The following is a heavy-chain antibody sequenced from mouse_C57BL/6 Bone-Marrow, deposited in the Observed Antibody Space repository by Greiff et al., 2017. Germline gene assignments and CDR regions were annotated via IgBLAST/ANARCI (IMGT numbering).Heavy chain of an antibody. Sequence: EVKLMESGGGLVKPGGSLKLSCAASGFTFSSYAMSWVRQTPEKRLEWVATISDGGSYTYYPDNVKGRFTISRDNAKNNLYLQMSHLKSEDTAMYYCARARLRYWYFDVWGTGTTVTVSS. CDR1: GFTFSSYA. J-gene: IGHJ1*03. CDR2: ISDGGSYT. CDR3: ARARLRYWYFDV. D-gene: IGHD2-4*01. V-gene: IGHV5-4*03.